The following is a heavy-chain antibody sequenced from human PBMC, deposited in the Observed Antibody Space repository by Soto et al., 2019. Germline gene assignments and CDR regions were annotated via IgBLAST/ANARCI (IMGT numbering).Heavy chain of an antibody. J-gene: IGHJ3*02. D-gene: IGHD1-26*01. CDR3: AASGSYSDAFDI. CDR2: IIPILGIA. CDR1: GGTFSSYT. Sequence: QVQLVQSGAEVKKPGSSVKVSCKASGGTFSSYTISWVRQAPGQGLEWMGRIIPILGIANYAQKFQGRVTITADKSTSTAYMELSSLRSEDTAVYYCAASGSYSDAFDIWGQGTMVTVSS. V-gene: IGHV1-69*02.